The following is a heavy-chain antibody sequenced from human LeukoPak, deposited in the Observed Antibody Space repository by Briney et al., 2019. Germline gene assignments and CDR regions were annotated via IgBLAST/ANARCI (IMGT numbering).Heavy chain of an antibody. V-gene: IGHV4-39*07. Sequence: ASETLSLTCTVSGGSISSSSYYWGWIRQPPGKGLEWIGSIYYSGSTYYNPSLKSRVTISVDTSKNQFSLKLSSVTAADTAVYYCARVSRGDYALVYWGQGTLVTVSS. J-gene: IGHJ4*02. CDR2: IYYSGST. D-gene: IGHD4-17*01. CDR3: ARVSRGDYALVY. CDR1: GGSISSSSYY.